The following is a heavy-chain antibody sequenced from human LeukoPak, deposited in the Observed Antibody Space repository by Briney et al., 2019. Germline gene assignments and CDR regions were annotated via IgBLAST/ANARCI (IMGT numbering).Heavy chain of an antibody. J-gene: IGHJ3*02. D-gene: IGHD6-13*01. CDR2: IKQDGSEK. V-gene: IGHV3-7*03. CDR1: GFSLSNYW. CDR3: AKKLTGTWYPTDGFDI. Sequence: GGSLRLSCAASGFSLSNYWMNWVRQAPGKGLEWVANIKQDGSEKNYVDSVKGRFTISGDNSKNTVYMQMNSLRAEDTAIYYCAKKLTGTWYPTDGFDIWGQGTMVTVSS.